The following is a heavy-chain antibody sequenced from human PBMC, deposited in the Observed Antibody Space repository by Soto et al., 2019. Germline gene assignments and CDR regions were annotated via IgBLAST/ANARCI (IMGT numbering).Heavy chain of an antibody. J-gene: IGHJ4*02. CDR1: GGTFSSYT. D-gene: IGHD1-26*01. Sequence: QLQLVQSGAEVREPGSSVKVSCKASGGTFSSYTVIWVRQAPGQGLEWMGGITPTLNIAKYAEKVQGRVTITAAEATSTVNMHLSSLRSEDTAVYFCAGGYDSGSHPSSFDYWGQGTVVAVSS. V-gene: IGHV1-69*01. CDR3: AGGYDSGSHPSSFDY. CDR2: ITPTLNIA.